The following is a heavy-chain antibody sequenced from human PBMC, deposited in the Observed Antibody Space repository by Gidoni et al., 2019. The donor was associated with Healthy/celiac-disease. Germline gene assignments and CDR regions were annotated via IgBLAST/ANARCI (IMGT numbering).Heavy chain of an antibody. CDR3: ARIGGYYDILTGLFDY. CDR1: GFTFSSYS. Sequence: EVQLVESGGGLVKPGGSLRLSCAASGFTFSSYSMNWVRQAPGKGLECVSSISSSSSYIYYADSVKGRFTISRDNAKNSLYLQMNSLRAEDTAVYYCARIGGYYDILTGLFDYWGQGTLVTVSS. V-gene: IGHV3-21*01. J-gene: IGHJ4*02. CDR2: ISSSSSYI. D-gene: IGHD3-9*01.